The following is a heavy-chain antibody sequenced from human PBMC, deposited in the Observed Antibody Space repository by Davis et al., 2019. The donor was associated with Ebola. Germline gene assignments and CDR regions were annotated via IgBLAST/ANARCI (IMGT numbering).Heavy chain of an antibody. J-gene: IGHJ6*03. Sequence: PSETLSLTCAVYGGSFSGYYWSWIRQPPGKGLEWIGEINHSGSTNYNPSLKSRVTISVDTSKNQFSLKLSSVTAADTAVYYCARVPHYSNLYYYYYYMDVWGKGTTVTVSS. D-gene: IGHD4-11*01. CDR1: GGSFSGYY. CDR3: ARVPHYSNLYYYYYYMDV. CDR2: INHSGST. V-gene: IGHV4-34*01.